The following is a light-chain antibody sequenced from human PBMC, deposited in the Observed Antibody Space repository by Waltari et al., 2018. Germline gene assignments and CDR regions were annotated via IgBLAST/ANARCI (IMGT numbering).Light chain of an antibody. Sequence: DIVMTQSPDSLAVSLGERATTKCKPSKSVCYSPYNQNCLAWYQQKPGQPPELLFYWASTRESGVPDRFSGSGSGTDFTLTISSLQAEDVAFYYCQQYYSSPWTFGQGTKVEVK. CDR3: QQYYSSPWT. J-gene: IGKJ1*01. CDR1: KSVCYSPYNQNC. CDR2: WAS. V-gene: IGKV4-1*01.